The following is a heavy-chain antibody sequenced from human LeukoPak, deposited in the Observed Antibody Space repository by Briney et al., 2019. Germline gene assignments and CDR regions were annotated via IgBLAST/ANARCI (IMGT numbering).Heavy chain of an antibody. D-gene: IGHD3/OR15-3a*01. Sequence: GASVKVSCKASGYTFTGYYMHWVRQAPGQGLEWMGWINPNSGGTNYAQKFQGRVTMTRDTSISTAYMELSRLRSDDTAVYYCARSGMLFWTYLDYWGQGTLVTVSS. CDR2: INPNSGGT. V-gene: IGHV1-2*02. CDR1: GYTFTGYY. J-gene: IGHJ4*02. CDR3: ARSGMLFWTYLDY.